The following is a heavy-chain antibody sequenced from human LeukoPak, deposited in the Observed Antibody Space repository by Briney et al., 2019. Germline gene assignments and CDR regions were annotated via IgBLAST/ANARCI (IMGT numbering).Heavy chain of an antibody. CDR2: IYTSGST. Sequence: SETLSLTCTVSGGSISSGSYYWSWIRQPAGKGLEWIGRIYTSGSTNYNPSLKSRVTISVDTSKNQFSLKLSPVTAADTAVYYCARDSPAARAFDYWGQGTLVTVSS. V-gene: IGHV4-61*02. D-gene: IGHD6-6*01. CDR3: ARDSPAARAFDY. CDR1: GGSISSGSYY. J-gene: IGHJ4*02.